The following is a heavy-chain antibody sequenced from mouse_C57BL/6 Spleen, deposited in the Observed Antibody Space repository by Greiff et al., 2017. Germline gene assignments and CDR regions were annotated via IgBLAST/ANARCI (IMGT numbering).Heavy chain of an antibody. V-gene: IGHV7-3*01. CDR3: ARWGDAIDY. CDR1: GFTFTDYY. Sequence: EVKLMESGGGLVQPGGSLSLSCAASGFTFTDYYMSWVRQPPGQALEWLGFIRNKANGYTTEYSASVKDRFTISRDNSQSILYLQMNALRAEDSATDYCARWGDAIDYWGQGTSVTVSS. CDR2: IRNKANGYTT. J-gene: IGHJ4*01.